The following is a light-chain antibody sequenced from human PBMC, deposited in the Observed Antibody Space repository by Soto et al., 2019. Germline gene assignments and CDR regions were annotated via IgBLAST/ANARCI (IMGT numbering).Light chain of an antibody. J-gene: IGKJ1*01. V-gene: IGKV3-15*01. Sequence: EIVMTQSPATLSVSPGERATLSCRASQSVSSNLAWYQKKPGQDPRLLIYGASTRATGVPARFSGSGSGTEFNLTISRLQSEDFAVYYCQQYNNWTWTFGQGTKLDIK. CDR1: QSVSSN. CDR3: QQYNNWTWT. CDR2: GAS.